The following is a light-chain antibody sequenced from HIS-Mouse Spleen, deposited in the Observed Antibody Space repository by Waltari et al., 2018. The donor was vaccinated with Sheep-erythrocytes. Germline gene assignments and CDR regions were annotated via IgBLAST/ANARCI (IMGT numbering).Light chain of an antibody. CDR3: QQYNSYSYT. J-gene: IGKJ2*01. V-gene: IGKV1-5*03. CDR1: QSLSSW. Sequence: DIQITPSPSTLSASVGNIVTTTCRASQSLSSWLAGYQQKPGKAPKLLTYKASSLETGVPSRFSGSGSGTEFTLLISSLQPDDFATYYCQQYNSYSYTFGQGTKLEIK. CDR2: KAS.